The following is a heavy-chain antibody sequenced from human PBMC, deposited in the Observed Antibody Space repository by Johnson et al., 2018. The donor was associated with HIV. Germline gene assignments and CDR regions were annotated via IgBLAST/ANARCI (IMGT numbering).Heavy chain of an antibody. D-gene: IGHD2/OR15-2a*01. CDR2: ISSSGSTI. Sequence: QVQLVESGGGLVKPGGSLRLSCAASGFTFADYYMNWMRQAPGKGLEWVSHISSSGSTIYYADSVKGRFPISGDNSKNTLYLQMNSLRAEDTALYYCARVPSFLGRGLDAFDIWGQGTMVTVSS. CDR3: ARVPSFLGRGLDAFDI. CDR1: GFTFADYY. V-gene: IGHV3-11*01. J-gene: IGHJ3*02.